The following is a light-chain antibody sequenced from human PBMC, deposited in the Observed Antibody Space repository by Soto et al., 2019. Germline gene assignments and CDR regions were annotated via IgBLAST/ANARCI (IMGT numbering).Light chain of an antibody. CDR1: QTISRNY. CDR3: QQRCDWPLT. J-gene: IGKJ4*01. V-gene: IGKV3D-20*02. Sequence: IVLTQSPGTLSLSPGERVTLSCRASQTISRNYLAWYQQKPGLAPRLIMYHGSRRAAGTPDRFSGSGSGTDFTLTISSLEPEDFAVYFCQQRCDWPLTFGGGTKVDIK. CDR2: HGS.